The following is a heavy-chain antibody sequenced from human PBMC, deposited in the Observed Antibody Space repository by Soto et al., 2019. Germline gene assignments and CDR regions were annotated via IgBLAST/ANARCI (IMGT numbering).Heavy chain of an antibody. J-gene: IGHJ4*02. CDR2: IYYRGST. D-gene: IGHD6-6*01. V-gene: IGHV4-30-4*01. CDR1: GGSVNTASYY. Sequence: QVHLQESGPGLVRPSQTLSLTCSVSGGSVNTASYYWTWIRQSPGKGLEWIGYIYYRGSTSYNPYLRGRVTISLDTSTNELSLNLRSVNAADTAVYYCAREGAALPDPFDHWGRGTLVTVTS. CDR3: AREGAALPDPFDH.